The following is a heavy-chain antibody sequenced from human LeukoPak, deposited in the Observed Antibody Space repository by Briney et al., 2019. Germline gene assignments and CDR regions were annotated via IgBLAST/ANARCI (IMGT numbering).Heavy chain of an antibody. Sequence: GGSLRLSCAASGFTFSNYAMHWVRQAPGKGLEWVAVISYDGTNKYYADSVKGRFTISRDNSKNTMYLQMNSLRAEDTAMYYCAKEGNCYGTDYWGQGTLVTVSS. CDR3: AKEGNCYGTDY. CDR1: GFTFSNYA. CDR2: ISYDGTNK. D-gene: IGHD1-7*01. J-gene: IGHJ4*02. V-gene: IGHV3-30-3*01.